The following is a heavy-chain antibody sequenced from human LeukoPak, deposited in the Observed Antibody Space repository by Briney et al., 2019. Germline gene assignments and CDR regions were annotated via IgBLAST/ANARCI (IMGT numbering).Heavy chain of an antibody. D-gene: IGHD3-10*01. CDR3: ARDPDTAGSYYDY. J-gene: IGHJ4*02. Sequence: GGSLRLSCVASGLTFSGYSMNWVRQVPGKGLEWISYISSSSGNIFYADSVKGRFTVSRDNAKNSLYLQMNSLRAEDTAMYYCARDPDTAGSYYDYWGQGALVTVSS. CDR2: ISSSSGNI. V-gene: IGHV3-48*04. CDR1: GLTFSGYS.